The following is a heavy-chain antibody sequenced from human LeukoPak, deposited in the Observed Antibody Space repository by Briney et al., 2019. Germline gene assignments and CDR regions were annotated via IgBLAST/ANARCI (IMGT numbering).Heavy chain of an antibody. CDR2: IIPIFGTA. CDR1: GGTFSSYA. Sequence: SVKVSCKASGGTFSSYAISWVRQAPGQGLEWMGGIIPIFGTANYAQKFQGRVTITADESTSTAYMELSSLRSEDTAVYYCASGFPFSYSSSWYSGGQFDYWGQGTLVTVSS. J-gene: IGHJ4*02. D-gene: IGHD6-13*01. CDR3: ASGFPFSYSSSWYSGGQFDY. V-gene: IGHV1-69*13.